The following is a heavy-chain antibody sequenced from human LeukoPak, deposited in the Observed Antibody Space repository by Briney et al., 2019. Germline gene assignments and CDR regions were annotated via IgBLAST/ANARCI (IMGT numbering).Heavy chain of an antibody. CDR1: GFTFSGYA. CDR2: TSARGGDT. D-gene: IGHD4-17*01. Sequence: PGGSLRLSCAASGFTFSGYAMSWVRQTPGKGLEWVSATSARGGDTYYADSVKGRFTISRDNSKNTVYLQMNSLRAEDTALYHCAKYFTFYGDSRGYYFDFWGQGTLVTVSS. J-gene: IGHJ4*02. V-gene: IGHV3-23*01. CDR3: AKYFTFYGDSRGYYFDF.